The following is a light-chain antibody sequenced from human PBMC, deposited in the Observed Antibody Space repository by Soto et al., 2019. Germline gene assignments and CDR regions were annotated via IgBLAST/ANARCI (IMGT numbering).Light chain of an antibody. CDR3: LQDYNYPWT. V-gene: IGKV1-6*01. J-gene: IGKJ1*01. Sequence: AIQMTQSPSSLSASVGDRVTISCRASQGIRNDLGWYQQTPGRAPKLLIYSASILQSGVPSRFSGSGSGTDFTLTIDNVQPEDLATCYCLQDYNYPWTFGQGTKVEIK. CDR1: QGIRND. CDR2: SAS.